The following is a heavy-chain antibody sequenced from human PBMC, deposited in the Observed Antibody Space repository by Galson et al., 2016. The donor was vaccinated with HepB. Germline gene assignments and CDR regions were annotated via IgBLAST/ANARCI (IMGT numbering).Heavy chain of an antibody. CDR1: GGSISNYY. CDR3: ARFASTVTFNWFDP. CDR2: IYYTGNT. Sequence: ETLSLTCTVSGGSISNYYFNWIRQPPGKGLEWIGYIYYTGNTNYNPSLKSRVTISVDTSKNQFSLKLTSVTAADTAVYYCARFASTVTFNWFDPWGQGTLVTVSS. J-gene: IGHJ5*02. V-gene: IGHV4-59*01. D-gene: IGHD4-17*01.